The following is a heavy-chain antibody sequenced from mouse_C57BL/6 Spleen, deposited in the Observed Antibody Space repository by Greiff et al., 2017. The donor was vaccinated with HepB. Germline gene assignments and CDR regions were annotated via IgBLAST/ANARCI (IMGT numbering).Heavy chain of an antibody. V-gene: IGHV1-18*01. D-gene: IGHD1-1*01. CDR3: ARKITTGGRVY. J-gene: IGHJ2*01. CDR2: INPNNGGT. CDR1: GYTFTDYN. Sequence: VQLKESGPELVKPGASVKIPCKASGYTFTDYNMDWVKQSHGKSLEWIGDINPNNGGTIYNQKFKGKATLTVDKSSSTAYMELRSLTSEDTAVYYCARKITTGGRVYWGQGTTLTVSS.